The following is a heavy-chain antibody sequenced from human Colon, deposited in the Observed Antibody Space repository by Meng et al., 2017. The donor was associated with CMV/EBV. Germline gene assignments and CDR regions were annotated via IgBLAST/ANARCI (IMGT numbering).Heavy chain of an antibody. CDR1: GFTFSTYG. V-gene: IGHV1-8*02. CDR3: ARGGGAY. J-gene: IGHJ4*02. CDR2: MNPKSADT. D-gene: IGHD1-26*01. Sequence: GESLKISCAASGFTFSTYGMHWVRQAPGKGLEWMGWMNPKSADTRYAPKFQGRVTMARDTSINTAYLELSSLRPDDTAVYFCARGGGAYWGQGTLVTVSS.